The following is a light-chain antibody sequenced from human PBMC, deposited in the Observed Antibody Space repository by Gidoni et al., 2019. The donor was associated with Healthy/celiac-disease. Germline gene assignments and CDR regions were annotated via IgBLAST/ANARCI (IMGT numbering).Light chain of an antibody. CDR2: GAS. V-gene: IGKV3-20*01. CDR1: QSVSSSY. J-gene: IGKJ2*01. CDR3: QQYGSSPPYT. Sequence: ELVLTQSPGPLSLSPGERATLSCRASQSVSSSYLAWYQQKPGQAPRLRIYGASSRATGIPDRFSGSGSGTDFTLTSSRLEPEDLAVYYCQQYGSSPPYTFGQGTKLEIK.